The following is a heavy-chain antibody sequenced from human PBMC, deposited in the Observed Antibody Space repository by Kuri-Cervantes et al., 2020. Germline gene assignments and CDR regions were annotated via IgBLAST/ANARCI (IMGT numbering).Heavy chain of an antibody. Sequence: GESLKISCAASGFIFINYAMTWVRQTEKGLEWASGISGSGGNTYYADSVKGRFTISRDNSKNTLYLQMNSLTAEDTAVYYCAIDSGGYAEHYWGQGTLVTVSS. CDR2: ISGSGGNT. V-gene: IGHV3-23*01. J-gene: IGHJ4*02. CDR3: AIDSGGYAEHY. D-gene: IGHD5-12*01. CDR1: GFIFINYA.